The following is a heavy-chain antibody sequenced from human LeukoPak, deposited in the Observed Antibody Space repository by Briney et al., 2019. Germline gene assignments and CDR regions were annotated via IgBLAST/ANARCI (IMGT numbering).Heavy chain of an antibody. V-gene: IGHV3-53*01. CDR2: IFSGGTT. CDR1: GFTVSSNY. CDR3: AREGNYYDMDV. J-gene: IGHJ6*02. Sequence: GGSLRLSCAASGFTVSSNYMSWVRQAPGKGLEWVSVIFSGGTTYYADSVKGRFTISRDNSKNTLYLQMNSLRAEDTAVYYCAREGNYYDMDVWGQGTAVTVSS.